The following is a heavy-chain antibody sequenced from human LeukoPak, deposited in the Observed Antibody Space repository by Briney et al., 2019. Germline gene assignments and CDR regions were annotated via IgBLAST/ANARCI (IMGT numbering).Heavy chain of an antibody. CDR1: GFTFSNAW. Sequence: GGSLRLSCAASGFTFSNAWMSWVRQAPGKGLERVGRIKSKTDGGTTDYAAPVKGRFTISRDDSKNTLYLQMNSLKTEDTAVYYCTTTGDDFWSGYYKDAFDIWGQGTMVTVSS. V-gene: IGHV3-15*01. CDR2: IKSKTDGGTT. CDR3: TTTGDDFWSGYYKDAFDI. J-gene: IGHJ3*02. D-gene: IGHD3-3*01.